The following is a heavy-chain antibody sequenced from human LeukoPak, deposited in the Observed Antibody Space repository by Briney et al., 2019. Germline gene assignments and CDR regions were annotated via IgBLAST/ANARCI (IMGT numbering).Heavy chain of an antibody. V-gene: IGHV4-59*01. Sequence: PSETLSLTCTVSGGSISSYYWSWIRQPPGKGLEWIGYIYYSGSTNYNPSLKSRVTISVDTSKNQFSLKLSSVTAADTAVYYCARDTGGSDFDYWGQGTLVTVSS. J-gene: IGHJ4*02. CDR1: GGSISSYY. D-gene: IGHD2-8*02. CDR3: ARDTGGSDFDY. CDR2: IYYSGST.